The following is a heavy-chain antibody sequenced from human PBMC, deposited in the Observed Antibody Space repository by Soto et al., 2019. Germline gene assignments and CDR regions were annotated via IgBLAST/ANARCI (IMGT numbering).Heavy chain of an antibody. J-gene: IGHJ4*02. D-gene: IGHD6-13*01. CDR3: ARDFLAQLAY. V-gene: IGHV3-7*01. Sequence: GGSLRLSCAASGFTFSSYWMSWVRQAPGKGLEWVAYIKQDGSDKYYVDSVKGRFTISRDNAKNSLYLQMNSLRAEDTAVYYCARDFLAQLAYWGQGTLVTVPS. CDR2: IKQDGSDK. CDR1: GFTFSSYW.